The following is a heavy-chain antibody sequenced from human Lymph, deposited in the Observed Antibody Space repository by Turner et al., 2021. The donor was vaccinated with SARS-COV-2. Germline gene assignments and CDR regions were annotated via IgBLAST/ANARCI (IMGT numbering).Heavy chain of an antibody. V-gene: IGHV4-39*01. D-gene: IGHD2-8*01. CDR1: GGSISSSSYY. Sequence: QLQLQESGPGLVKPSETLSLTCTVSGGSISSSSYYWGWIRQPPGKGLEWIGSINYSGSTNYNPALKKRVSISADTYKNKFPLKLMSVIAADTAAYYCWAHAYCINGVCYTGQYWDFDLWGRGTLVTVSS. CDR2: INYSGST. CDR3: WAHAYCINGVCYTGQYWDFDL. J-gene: IGHJ2*01.